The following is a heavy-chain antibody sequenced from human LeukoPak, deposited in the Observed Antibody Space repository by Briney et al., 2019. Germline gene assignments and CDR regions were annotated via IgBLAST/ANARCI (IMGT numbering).Heavy chain of an antibody. CDR3: AKGGSIAARPFDF. CDR1: GFIFDDYA. J-gene: IGHJ4*02. CDR2: ISWSSGSI. Sequence: GRSLRLSCAASGFIFDDYAMHWVRQAPGKGLEWVSGISWSSGSIDYADSVKGRFTISRDNAKNSLYLQMNSLRAEDTALYYCAKGGSIAARPFDFWGQGTLVTVSS. D-gene: IGHD6-6*01. V-gene: IGHV3-9*01.